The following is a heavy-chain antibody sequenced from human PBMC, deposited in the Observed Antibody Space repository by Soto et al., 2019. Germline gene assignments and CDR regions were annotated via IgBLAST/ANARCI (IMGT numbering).Heavy chain of an antibody. V-gene: IGHV3-23*01. J-gene: IGHJ4*02. CDR2: ISGSGGST. D-gene: IGHD3-22*01. Sequence: HPGGSLRLSCAASGFTFSSYAMSWVRQAPGKGLEWVSAISGSGGSTYYADSVKGRFTISRDNSKNTMYLKMNSLRAEDTAVYYCAKDRANSSGYYLVALEAYWGQGT. CDR3: AKDRANSSGYYLVALEAY. CDR1: GFTFSSYA.